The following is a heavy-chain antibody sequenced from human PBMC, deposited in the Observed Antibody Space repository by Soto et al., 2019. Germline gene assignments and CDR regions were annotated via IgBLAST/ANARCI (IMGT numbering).Heavy chain of an antibody. CDR2: IIPTFGIA. V-gene: IGHV1-69*02. CDR1: GGTFSGDT. CDR3: ARNVMMTNNSFDI. D-gene: IGHD4-17*01. Sequence: SVKVSCKASGGTFSGDTMNWVRQAPGQGLEWMGRIIPTFGIANYAQKFQGRVTITADKSTSTAYMELSSLRSEDTAVYYCARNVMMTNNSFDIWGQGPMVTVSS. J-gene: IGHJ3*02.